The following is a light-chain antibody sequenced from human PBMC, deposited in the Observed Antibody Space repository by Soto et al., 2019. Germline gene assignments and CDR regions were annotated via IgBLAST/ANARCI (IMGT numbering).Light chain of an antibody. CDR2: DVS. J-gene: IGLJ1*01. V-gene: IGLV2-14*01. Sequence: QSVLTQPASVSGSPRQSITISCTGTSSDVGGYHYVSWYQQYPGKAPKVMIYDVSNRPSGVSNRFSGSKSGTTASLTISGLQAEDEADYYCSSYTRSSTYVFGNGPKVTVL. CDR1: SSDVGGYHY. CDR3: SSYTRSSTYV.